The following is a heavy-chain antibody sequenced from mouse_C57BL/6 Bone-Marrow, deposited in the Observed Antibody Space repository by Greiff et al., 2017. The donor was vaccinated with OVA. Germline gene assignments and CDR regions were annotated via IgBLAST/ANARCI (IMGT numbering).Heavy chain of an antibody. J-gene: IGHJ1*03. CDR2: ICAGGSYT. CDR3: ARDVGITTVGNWDVDV. CDR1: GFTFSSYA. Sequence: EVQRVESGGGLVKPGGSLKLSCAASGFTFSSYAMSWVRQTPDTWLEWVATICAGGSYTYYPDNVKGRFTLARDNAKNNLYLQMSQLKSEDTAMDYCARDVGITTVGNWDVDVWGTGTTVTVSS. V-gene: IGHV5-4*01. D-gene: IGHD1-1*01.